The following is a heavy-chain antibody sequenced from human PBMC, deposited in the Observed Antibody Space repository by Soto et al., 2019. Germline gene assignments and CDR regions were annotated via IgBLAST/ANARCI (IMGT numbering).Heavy chain of an antibody. CDR3: AKDMIVGVGYFDY. CDR2: ISGSAGST. CDR1: GFTFSSYG. J-gene: IGHJ4*02. Sequence: PGGSLRLSCAASGFTFSSYGMSWVRQAPGKGLEWVSAISGSAGSTYYADSVKGRFTISRDNFKNTLYLQMNSLRAEDTGVYYCAKDMIVGVGYFDYWGQGTPVTVSS. V-gene: IGHV3-23*01. D-gene: IGHD3-22*01.